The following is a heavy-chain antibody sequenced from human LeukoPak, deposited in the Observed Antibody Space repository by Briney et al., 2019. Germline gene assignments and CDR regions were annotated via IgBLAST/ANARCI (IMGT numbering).Heavy chain of an antibody. V-gene: IGHV3-74*01. CDR3: ARGGYGAHMG. J-gene: IGHJ4*02. CDR2: INSDGSIT. CDR1: GFTFTSYW. D-gene: IGHD4-17*01. Sequence: GGSLRLSCAASGFTFTSYWMHWVHQAPGKGLVWVSGINSDGSITSYADSVKGRFTISRDNAKNTLYLQMNSLRAEDTALYYCARGGYGAHMGWGQGTLVTVSS.